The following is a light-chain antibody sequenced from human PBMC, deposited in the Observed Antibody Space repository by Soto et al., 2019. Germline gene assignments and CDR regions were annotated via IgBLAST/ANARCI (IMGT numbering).Light chain of an antibody. CDR1: QSVLYSSNNKNY. J-gene: IGKJ2*02. CDR3: QEYYTNRRT. Sequence: DIVMTQSPDSLAVSLGERATINCKSSQSVLYSSNNKNYLAWYQQKPGQPPKLIIYWASTRESGVPDRFSGSGSGTDFTLTISSLQAEDVAVYYGQEYYTNRRTFGRGTKLEIK. CDR2: WAS. V-gene: IGKV4-1*01.